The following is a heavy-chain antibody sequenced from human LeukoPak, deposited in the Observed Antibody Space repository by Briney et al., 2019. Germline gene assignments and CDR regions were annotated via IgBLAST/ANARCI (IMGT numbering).Heavy chain of an antibody. CDR2: INPSGGST. CDR1: GYSFTSYY. D-gene: IGHD4-17*01. J-gene: IGHJ6*03. Sequence: ASVKVSCKASGYSFTSYYMHWVRQAPGQGLEWIGIINPSGGSTSYAQKFQGRVDMTRDTSTSTVYMELSSLRSEDTAVYYCARGRTSHDYGVFGYYYYSMDVWGKGTTVTVSS. CDR3: ARGRTSHDYGVFGYYYYSMDV. V-gene: IGHV1-46*01.